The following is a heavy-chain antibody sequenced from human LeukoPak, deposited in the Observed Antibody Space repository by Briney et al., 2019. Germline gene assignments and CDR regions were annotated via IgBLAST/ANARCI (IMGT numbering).Heavy chain of an antibody. V-gene: IGHV4-34*01. CDR1: GGSFSGYY. Sequence: SETLSLTCAVYGGSFSGYYWSWIRQPPGKGLEWIGEINHSGSTYYNPSLKSRVTISVDTSKNQFSLKLSSVTAADTAVYYCAREEVYCRSPNCQAPINKWFDSGGQGTRAPSPQ. J-gene: IGHJ5*01. CDR2: INHSGST. D-gene: IGHD2-2*01. CDR3: AREEVYCRSPNCQAPINKWFDS.